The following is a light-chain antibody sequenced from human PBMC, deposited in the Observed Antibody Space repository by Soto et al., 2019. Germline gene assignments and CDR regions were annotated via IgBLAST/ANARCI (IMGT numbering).Light chain of an antibody. V-gene: IGLV2-23*01. CDR2: EDI. CDR1: SSDVGSYNL. Sequence: QSVLTQPASVSGSPGQSITISCTGTSSDVGSYNLVSCYQHHPGEAPKLMIYEDIERPSGVSNRFSGSQSGNTGSLKISGLQTEDEADYYCCSYAGGTSVVFGGATNLTVL. CDR3: CSYAGGTSVV. J-gene: IGLJ2*01.